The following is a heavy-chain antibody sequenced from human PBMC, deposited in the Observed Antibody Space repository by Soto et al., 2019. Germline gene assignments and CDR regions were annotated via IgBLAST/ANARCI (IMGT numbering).Heavy chain of an antibody. CDR1: GGSISSGGYY. D-gene: IGHD3-22*01. V-gene: IGHV4-31*03. CDR3: ARDPDRSGGTGFDP. CDR2: IYYSGIT. Sequence: QVQLQESGPGLVKPSQTLSLTCTVSGGSISSGGYYWSWIRQHPGKRLAWIGYIYYSGITYYNPSLKSRVTILVDTSKNQFSLKLSSVTAADTAVYYCARDPDRSGGTGFDPWGQGTLVTVSS. J-gene: IGHJ5*02.